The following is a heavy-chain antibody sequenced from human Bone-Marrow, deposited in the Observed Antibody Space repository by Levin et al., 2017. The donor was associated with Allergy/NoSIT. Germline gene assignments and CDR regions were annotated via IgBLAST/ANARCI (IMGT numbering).Heavy chain of an antibody. D-gene: IGHD1-14*01. V-gene: IGHV4-4*02. Sequence: SETLSLTCAVSGGSITSNNWWSWVRQPPGKELEWIGEVSHSGTTYYNPSLKSRLTISVDTSQNQFSLKLTSVTAADTAVYYCAREGTPQSWDYWGQGSLVSVSS. CDR2: VSHSGTT. CDR3: AREGTPQSWDY. J-gene: IGHJ4*02. CDR1: GGSITSNNW.